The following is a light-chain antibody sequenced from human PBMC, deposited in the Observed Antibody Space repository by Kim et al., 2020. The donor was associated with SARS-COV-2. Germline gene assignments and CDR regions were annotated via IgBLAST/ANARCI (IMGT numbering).Light chain of an antibody. CDR2: QDR. CDR3: QACGSSTVV. V-gene: IGLV3-1*01. Sequence: PEGTATLTGAGDKVGDEGGCWYQQEAGQSLVLGIFQDRKRGSGSPERCSGSSSGTTATLTSSGAGAMDEADYYGQACGSSTVVFGGGTQLTVL. CDR1: KVGDEG. J-gene: IGLJ2*01.